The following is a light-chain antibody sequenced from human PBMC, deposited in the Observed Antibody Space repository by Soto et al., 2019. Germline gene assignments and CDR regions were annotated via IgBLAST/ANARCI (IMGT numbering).Light chain of an antibody. CDR1: QSIDNY. V-gene: IGKV1-5*01. CDR2: AAS. J-gene: IGKJ1*01. CDR3: QQYNSYS. Sequence: DIQMTQTPSSLSASVGDRVTVTCRASQSIDNYLHWYQQKPGKAPQLLIYAASNLQSGVPARFSGSRSGTEFTLTINSLQPDDFATYYCQQYNSYSFGQRTKVDVK.